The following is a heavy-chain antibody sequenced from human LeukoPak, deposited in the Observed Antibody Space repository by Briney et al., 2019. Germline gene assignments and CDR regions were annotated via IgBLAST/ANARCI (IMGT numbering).Heavy chain of an antibody. CDR1: GFTFSSYA. V-gene: IGHV3-30-3*01. D-gene: IGHD6-6*01. J-gene: IGHJ4*02. CDR3: ERVPHYSSSELYFDY. Sequence: GGSLRLSCAASGFTFSSYAMHWVRQAPGKGLEWVAVISYDGSNKYYADSVKGRFTISRDNSKNTLYLQMNSLRAEDTAVYYCERVPHYSSSELYFDYWGQGTLVTVSS. CDR2: ISYDGSNK.